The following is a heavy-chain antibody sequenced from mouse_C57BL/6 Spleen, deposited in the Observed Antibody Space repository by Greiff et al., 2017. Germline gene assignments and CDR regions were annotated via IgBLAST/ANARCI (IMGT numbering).Heavy chain of an antibody. CDR1: GYAFSSYW. CDR3: ARYYYGSSGYYAMDY. V-gene: IGHV1-80*01. CDR2: IYPGDGDT. D-gene: IGHD1-1*01. J-gene: IGHJ4*01. Sequence: QVQLQQSGAELVKPGASVKISCKASGYAFSSYWMNWVKQRPGKGLEWIGQIYPGDGDTNYNGKFKGKATLTADKSSSTAYMQLSSLTSEDSAVYFCARYYYGSSGYYAMDYWGQGTSVTVSS.